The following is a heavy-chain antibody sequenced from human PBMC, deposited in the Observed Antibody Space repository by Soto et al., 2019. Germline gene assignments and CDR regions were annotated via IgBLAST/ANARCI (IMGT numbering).Heavy chain of an antibody. J-gene: IGHJ4*02. CDR1: GDTFTNYG. CDR2: INTYNGNT. CDR3: ARDAPPADY. V-gene: IGHV1-18*01. Sequence: GASVKVSCEACGDTFTNYGISWVRQAPGQGLEWMGWINTYNGNTNYAQKLQGRVTMTTDTSTSTAYMELRSLRSDDTAVYYCARDAPPADYWGQGTLVTVS.